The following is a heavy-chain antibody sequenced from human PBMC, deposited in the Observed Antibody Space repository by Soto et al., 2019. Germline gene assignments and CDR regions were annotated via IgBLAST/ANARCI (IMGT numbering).Heavy chain of an antibody. CDR3: AKGARHYDSSGYYLKRPFDY. J-gene: IGHJ4*02. CDR2: ISGSGGST. Sequence: TGGSLRLSCAASGFTFSSYAMSWVRQAPGKGLEWVSAISGSGGSTYYADSVKGRFTISRDNSKNTLYLQMNSLRAEDTAVYYCAKGARHYDSSGYYLKRPFDYWGQGTLVTVSS. D-gene: IGHD3-22*01. CDR1: GFTFSSYA. V-gene: IGHV3-23*01.